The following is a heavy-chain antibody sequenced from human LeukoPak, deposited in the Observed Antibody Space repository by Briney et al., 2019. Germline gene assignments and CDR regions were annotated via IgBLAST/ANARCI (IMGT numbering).Heavy chain of an antibody. D-gene: IGHD3-10*01. V-gene: IGHV4-39*07. CDR3: ARDFYGSGTYYYYMDV. J-gene: IGHJ6*03. CDR1: GGSISSSTYY. Sequence: SETLSLTCTVSGGSISSSTYYWGWIRQPPGKGLEWVGGIYYSGSTYYNPSLKSRVTISVDTSKNQFSLKLTSVTAADTAVYYCARDFYGSGTYYYYMDVWGKGTTVTVSS. CDR2: IYYSGST.